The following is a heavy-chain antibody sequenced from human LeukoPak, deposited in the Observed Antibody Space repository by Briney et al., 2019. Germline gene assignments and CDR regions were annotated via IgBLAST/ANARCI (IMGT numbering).Heavy chain of an antibody. J-gene: IGHJ4*02. CDR2: IWYDGNDK. Sequence: GGSLRLSCAASGFAFSSFGLHWVRQAPGKGLEWVAVIWYDGNDKYYADSVKGRFTISRDNSKNTLSLQMNNLRAEDTAVYYCATDPDYFDYWGQGTLVTVSS. CDR1: GFAFSSFG. V-gene: IGHV3-33*01. CDR3: ATDPDYFDY.